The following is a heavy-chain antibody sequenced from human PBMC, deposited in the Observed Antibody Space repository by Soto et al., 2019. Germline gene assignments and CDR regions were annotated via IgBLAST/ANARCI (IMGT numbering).Heavy chain of an antibody. CDR2: INHFEST. J-gene: IGHJ4*02. CDR3: VRGGGYDAFDH. Sequence: NPSETLSLTCTVFGASISYGGFSWGWIRQSPGKGLEWIGYINHFESTYFHPSFKSRLSMSIDRSRNMFSLNLSSVTAADMAVYYCVRGGGYDAFDHWGQGVQVTVYS. CDR1: GASISYGGFS. V-gene: IGHV4-30-2*06. D-gene: IGHD5-18*01.